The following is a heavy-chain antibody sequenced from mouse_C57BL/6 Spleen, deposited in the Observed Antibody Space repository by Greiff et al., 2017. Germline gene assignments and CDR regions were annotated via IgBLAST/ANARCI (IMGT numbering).Heavy chain of an antibody. V-gene: IGHV1-55*01. CDR2: IYPGSGST. J-gene: IGHJ3*01. Sequence: VQLQESGAELVKPGASVKMSCKASGYTFTSYWITWVKQRPGQGLEWIGDIYPGSGSTNYNEKFKSKATLTVDTSSSTAYMQLSSLTSEDSAVYYCASALFAYWGQGTLVTVSA. CDR3: ASALFAY. CDR1: GYTFTSYW.